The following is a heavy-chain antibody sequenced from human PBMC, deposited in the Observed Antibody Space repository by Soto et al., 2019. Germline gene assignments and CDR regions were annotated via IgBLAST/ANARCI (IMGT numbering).Heavy chain of an antibody. Sequence: ASVKVSCKASGYTFTSYGISWVRQAPGQGLEWMGGIIPIFGTANYAQKFQGRVTITADESTSTAYMELSSLRSEDTAVYYCARSTVVTPGLGAFDIWGQGTMVTVSS. CDR3: ARSTVVTPGLGAFDI. D-gene: IGHD2-21*02. CDR1: GYTFTSYG. CDR2: IIPIFGTA. J-gene: IGHJ3*02. V-gene: IGHV1-69*13.